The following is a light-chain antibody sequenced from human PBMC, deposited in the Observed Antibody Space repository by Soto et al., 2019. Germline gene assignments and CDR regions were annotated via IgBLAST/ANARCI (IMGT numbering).Light chain of an antibody. CDR3: QQYGSSSWT. CDR1: QTVSSSY. CDR2: GAS. J-gene: IGKJ1*01. Sequence: EIVLTQSPGTLSLSPGERATLSCRASQTVSSSYLAWYQQKPGQAPRLLIYGASNRATGIPDRFSGSESGTDFTLTITRLEPEDFAVYYCQQYGSSSWTFGQGTKVEI. V-gene: IGKV3-20*01.